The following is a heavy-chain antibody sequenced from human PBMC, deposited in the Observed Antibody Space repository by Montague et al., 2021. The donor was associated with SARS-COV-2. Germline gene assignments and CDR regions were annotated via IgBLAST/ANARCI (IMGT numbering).Heavy chain of an antibody. CDR1: GDSISSFY. CDR3: ARLESTRGVIIRGAFHI. V-gene: IGHV4-39*01. CDR2: IYYSGSA. J-gene: IGHJ3*02. Sequence: SETLSLTCTVSGDSISSFYWNWIRQPPGKGLEWIGTIYYSGSAYYNPSLKSRVTISVDTSKDQFSLKLNSVTATDTAVYYCARLESTRGVIIRGAFHIWGQGTKVTVSS. D-gene: IGHD3-10*01.